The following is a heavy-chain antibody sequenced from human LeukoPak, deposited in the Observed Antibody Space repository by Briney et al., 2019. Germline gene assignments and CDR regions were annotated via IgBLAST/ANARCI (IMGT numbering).Heavy chain of an antibody. J-gene: IGHJ3*02. CDR1: GCTFTSYY. D-gene: IGHD6-19*01. Sequence: GASVKVSCKASGCTFTSYYIHWVRQAPGQGLEWMGIINPSGGSTSYAQKFQGRVTMTRDTSTSTVYMELSSLRSEDTAVYYCARAFTVAGNSDAFDIWGQGTMVTVSS. CDR2: INPSGGST. V-gene: IGHV1-46*01. CDR3: ARAFTVAGNSDAFDI.